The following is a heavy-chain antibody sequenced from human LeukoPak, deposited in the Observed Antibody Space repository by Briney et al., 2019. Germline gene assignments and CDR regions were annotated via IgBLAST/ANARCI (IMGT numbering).Heavy chain of an antibody. J-gene: IGHJ4*02. CDR1: GFTFSSYW. D-gene: IGHD3-9*01. CDR2: IKQDGSEK. Sequence: PGGSLRLSCAASGFTFSSYWMSWVRQAPGKGLEWVANIKQDGSEKYYVDSVKGRFTISRDNAKNSLYLQMNSLRAEDTAVYYCASPGPNILTGTITDYWGQGTLVTVSS. V-gene: IGHV3-7*01. CDR3: ASPGPNILTGTITDY.